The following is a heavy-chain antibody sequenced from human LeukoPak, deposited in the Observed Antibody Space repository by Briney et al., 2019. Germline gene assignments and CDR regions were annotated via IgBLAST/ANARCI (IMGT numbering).Heavy chain of an antibody. J-gene: IGHJ4*02. CDR3: AKAAYCTSTSCHFSGYAQRPLES. CDR1: GFTFNTYG. Sequence: GGSLRLSCVASGFTFNTYGMLWVRQAPGKGLEWVAGISNDGSSKHYADSVKDRFAISRDNSKKTMYLQMNSLRAEDTAVYYCAKAAYCTSTSCHFSGYAQRPLESWGQGTLLTVSS. V-gene: IGHV3-30*18. CDR2: ISNDGSSK. D-gene: IGHD2-2*01.